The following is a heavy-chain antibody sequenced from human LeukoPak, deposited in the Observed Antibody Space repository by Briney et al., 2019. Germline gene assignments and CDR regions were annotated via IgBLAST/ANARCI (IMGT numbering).Heavy chain of an antibody. J-gene: IGHJ5*02. CDR2: IYYSGST. CDR3: ALSGYGLSRLDP. CDR1: GGSLSGYY. Sequence: SETLSLTCAVYGGSLSGYYWSWIRQPPGKGLEWIGYIYYSGSTNYNPSLKSRVTISVDTSKNQFSLKLSSVTAADTAVYYCALSGYGLSRLDPWGQGTLVTVSS. V-gene: IGHV4-59*08. D-gene: IGHD3-22*01.